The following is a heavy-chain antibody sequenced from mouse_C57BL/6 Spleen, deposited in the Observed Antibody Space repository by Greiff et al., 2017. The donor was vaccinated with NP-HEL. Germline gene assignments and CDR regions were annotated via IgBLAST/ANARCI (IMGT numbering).Heavy chain of an antibody. Sequence: VQLVESGPELVKPGASVKISCKASGYAFSSSWMNWVKQRPGEGLEWIGRIYPGDGDTNYNGKFKGKATLTADKSSSTAYMQLSSLTSEDSAVYFCARRNLYYFDYWGKGTTLTVSS. CDR2: IYPGDGDT. CDR1: GYAFSSSW. J-gene: IGHJ2*01. V-gene: IGHV1-82*01. CDR3: ARRNLYYFDY.